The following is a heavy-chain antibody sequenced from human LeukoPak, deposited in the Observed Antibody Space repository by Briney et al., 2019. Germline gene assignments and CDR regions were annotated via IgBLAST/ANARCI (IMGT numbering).Heavy chain of an antibody. Sequence: SETLSLTCTVSGGSISSHYWSWIRQPPGKGLEWIGYIYYSGSTNYNPSLKSRVTISVDTSKNQFSLKLSSVTAADTAVYYCARDSSYDSSGYLDYWGQGTLVTVSS. V-gene: IGHV4-59*11. CDR1: GGSISSHY. J-gene: IGHJ4*02. D-gene: IGHD3-22*01. CDR2: IYYSGST. CDR3: ARDSSYDSSGYLDY.